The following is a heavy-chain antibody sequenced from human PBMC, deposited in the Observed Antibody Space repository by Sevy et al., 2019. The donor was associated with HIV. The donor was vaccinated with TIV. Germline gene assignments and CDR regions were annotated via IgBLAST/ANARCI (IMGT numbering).Heavy chain of an antibody. CDR2: ISSSSSTI. Sequence: RGSLRLSCAASGFTFSSYSMNWVRQAPGKGLEWVSYISSSSSTIYYADSVKGRFTISRDNAKNSLYLQMNSLRAEDTAVYYCARANSNFPSAYYYYYMDVWGKGTTVTVSS. V-gene: IGHV3-48*01. D-gene: IGHD4-4*01. CDR1: GFTFSSYS. J-gene: IGHJ6*03. CDR3: ARANSNFPSAYYYYYMDV.